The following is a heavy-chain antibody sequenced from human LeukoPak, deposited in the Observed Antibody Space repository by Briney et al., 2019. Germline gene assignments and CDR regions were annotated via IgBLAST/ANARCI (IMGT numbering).Heavy chain of an antibody. CDR2: ISGSGGST. J-gene: IGHJ5*02. Sequence: GGSLRLSCTASGVTLSSYAMSWVRQAPGRGLEWVSAISGSGGSTYYADSVKGRFTISRDNSKNTLYLQMNSLRAEDTAVYYCAKHRFGYCSSTSCSWNWFDPWGQGTLVTVSS. V-gene: IGHV3-23*01. D-gene: IGHD2-2*01. CDR1: GVTLSSYA. CDR3: AKHRFGYCSSTSCSWNWFDP.